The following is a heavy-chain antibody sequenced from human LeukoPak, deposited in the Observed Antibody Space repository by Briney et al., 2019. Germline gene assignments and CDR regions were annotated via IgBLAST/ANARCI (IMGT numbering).Heavy chain of an antibody. D-gene: IGHD1-7*01. CDR2: INPSGGST. Sequence: VASVKVSCKASGYTFTSYYMHWVRQAPGQGLEWMGIINPSGGSTSYAQKFQGRVTMTRDTSTSTVYMELSSLRSEDTAVYYCARDGDFGTGTTPIHYYYYYYMDVWGKGTTVTVSS. J-gene: IGHJ6*03. V-gene: IGHV1-46*01. CDR1: GYTFTSYY. CDR3: ARDGDFGTGTTPIHYYYYYYMDV.